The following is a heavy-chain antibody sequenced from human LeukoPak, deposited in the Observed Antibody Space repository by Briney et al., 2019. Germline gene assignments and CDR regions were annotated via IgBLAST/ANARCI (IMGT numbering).Heavy chain of an antibody. D-gene: IGHD5-18*01. CDR3: ARDLDSYGSY. Sequence: GGSLRLSCAASGFTVSSNFMSWVRQAPGKGLEWVSVIYSDGSTYYADSGKGRFIISRDNYKNTLYLQMNSLRAEDMAVYYCARDLDSYGSYWGQGTLVTVSS. V-gene: IGHV3-53*01. CDR1: GFTVSSNF. CDR2: IYSDGST. J-gene: IGHJ4*02.